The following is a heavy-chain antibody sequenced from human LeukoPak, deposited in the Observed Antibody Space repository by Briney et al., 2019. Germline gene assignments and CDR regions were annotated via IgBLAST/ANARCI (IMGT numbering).Heavy chain of an antibody. CDR1: GYTFTSYG. CDR3: ARERGTVTTGY. CDR2: IIPIFGTA. V-gene: IGHV1-69*13. J-gene: IGHJ4*02. D-gene: IGHD4-11*01. Sequence: SVKVSCKASGYTFTSYGISWVRQAPGQGLEWMGGIIPIFGTANYAQKFQGRVTITADESTSTAYMELSSLRSEDTAVYYCARERGTVTTGYWGQGTLVTVSS.